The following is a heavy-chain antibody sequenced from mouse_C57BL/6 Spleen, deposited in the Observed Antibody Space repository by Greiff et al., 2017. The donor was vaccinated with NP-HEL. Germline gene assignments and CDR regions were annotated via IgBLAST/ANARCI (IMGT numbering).Heavy chain of an antibody. CDR3: ARSSITTVNWYFGV. D-gene: IGHD1-1*01. V-gene: IGHV1-52*01. Sequence: QVQLQQPGAELVRPGSSVKLSCKASGYTFTSYWMHWVKQRPIQGLEWIGNIDPSDSETHYNQKFKDKATLTVVKSSSTAYMQLSSLTSEDSAVYYCARSSITTVNWYFGVWGTGTTVTVSS. J-gene: IGHJ1*03. CDR1: GYTFTSYW. CDR2: IDPSDSET.